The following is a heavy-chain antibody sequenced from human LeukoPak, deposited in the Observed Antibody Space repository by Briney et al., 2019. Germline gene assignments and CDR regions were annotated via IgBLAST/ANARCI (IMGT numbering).Heavy chain of an antibody. D-gene: IGHD3-22*01. V-gene: IGHV1-2*06. J-gene: IGHJ5*02. Sequence: GASVKVSCKASGYTFTGYYMHRVRQAPGQGLEWMGRINPNSGGTNYAQKFQGRVTMTRDTSISTPYMELSRLRSHGTAVYYCARDKSPYYDLLFSWGQGALGTVS. CDR1: GYTFTGYY. CDR2: INPNSGGT. CDR3: ARDKSPYYDLLFS.